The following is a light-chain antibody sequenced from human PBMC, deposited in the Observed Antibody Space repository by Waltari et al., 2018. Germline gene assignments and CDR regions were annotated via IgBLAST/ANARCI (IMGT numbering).Light chain of an antibody. Sequence: GDRITISCRANQTINKFLNWYQQKGSKAPKLLIFSASSLQSGVPLSFSGSGSGTDFTLTISSLQPEDFATYYCQQTYSIPYTFGQGTNLEI. CDR2: SAS. CDR3: QQTYSIPYT. CDR1: QTINKF. V-gene: IGKV1-39*01. J-gene: IGKJ2*01.